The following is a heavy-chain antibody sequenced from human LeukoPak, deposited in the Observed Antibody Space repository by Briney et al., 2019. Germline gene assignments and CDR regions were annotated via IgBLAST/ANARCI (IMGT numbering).Heavy chain of an antibody. J-gene: IGHJ4*02. V-gene: IGHV4-39*01. D-gene: IGHD4-17*01. Sequence: SETLSLTCTVSGGSVTSYGYYWGWIRQPPGKGLEWIGSISYGGTTYFNPSLQSRVTISVDTSKNQFSLNLGSVTAADTALYYCARHGHGAKFDYWGQGTLITVSS. CDR3: ARHGHGAKFDY. CDR2: ISYGGTT. CDR1: GGSVTSYGYY.